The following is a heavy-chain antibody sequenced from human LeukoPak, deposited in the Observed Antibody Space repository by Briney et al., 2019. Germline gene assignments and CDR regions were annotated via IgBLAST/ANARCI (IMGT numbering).Heavy chain of an antibody. CDR2: INPNSGGT. J-gene: IGHJ5*02. V-gene: IGHV1-2*02. CDR1: GYIFTCYY. CDR3: ARAPGPFGWFDP. Sequence: GASVKVSCKASGYIFTCYYMHWVRQAPGQGLEWMGWINPNSGGTNYAQKFQGRVTMTRDTSISTAYMELSRLRSDDTAVYYCARAPGPFGWFDPWGQGTLVTVSS. D-gene: IGHD2-8*02.